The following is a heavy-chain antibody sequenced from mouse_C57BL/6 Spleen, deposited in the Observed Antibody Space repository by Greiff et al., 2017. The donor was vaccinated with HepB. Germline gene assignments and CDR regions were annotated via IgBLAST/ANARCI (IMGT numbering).Heavy chain of an antibody. J-gene: IGHJ1*03. Sequence: QVQLQQPGAELVKPGASVKMSCKASGYTFTSYWITWVKQRPGQGLEWIGDIYPGSGSTNYNEKFKSKATLTVDTSSSTAYMQLSSLTSEDSAVYYCAYYYGSSPHGYFDVWGTGTTVTVSS. V-gene: IGHV1-55*01. CDR1: GYTFTSYW. CDR2: IYPGSGST. D-gene: IGHD1-1*01. CDR3: AYYYGSSPHGYFDV.